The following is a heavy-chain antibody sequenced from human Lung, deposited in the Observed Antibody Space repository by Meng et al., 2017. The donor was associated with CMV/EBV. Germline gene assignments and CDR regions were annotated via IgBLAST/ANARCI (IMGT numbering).Heavy chain of an antibody. J-gene: IGHJ4*02. Sequence: GEXXKISCKGSGYDFSKYWIGWVRQMPGTGLEWMGIIYPEDSDTRYSPSLQGQVTISVDKSISTAYLQWSSLKASDTAMYFCARSGEPWSLLDDWGQGTLVTVSS. CDR3: ARSGEPWSLLDD. V-gene: IGHV5-51*01. CDR1: GYDFSKYW. D-gene: IGHD1-26*01. CDR2: IYPEDSDT.